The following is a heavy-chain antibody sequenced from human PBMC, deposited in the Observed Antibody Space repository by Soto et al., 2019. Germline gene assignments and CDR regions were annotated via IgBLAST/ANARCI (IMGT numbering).Heavy chain of an antibody. CDR2: IYYSGST. V-gene: IGHV4-39*01. D-gene: IGHD3-3*01. Sequence: QLQLQESGPGLVKPSETLSLTCTVSGGSISSSSYYWGWIRQPPGKGLEWIGSIYYSGSTYYNPSLKSRVTISVDTSKNQFSLKLSSVTAADTAVYYCASGLEWLLYHDYWGQGTLVTVSS. CDR1: GGSISSSSYY. J-gene: IGHJ4*02. CDR3: ASGLEWLLYHDY.